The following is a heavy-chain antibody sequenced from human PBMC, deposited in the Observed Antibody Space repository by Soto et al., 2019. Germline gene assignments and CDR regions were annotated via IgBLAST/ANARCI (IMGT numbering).Heavy chain of an antibody. D-gene: IGHD1-7*01. Sequence: QVQLQESGPGLVKPSQTLSLTCTVSGGSISSGGYYWSWIRQPPGKGLEWIGHIYYSGSTYYNPSLKSRVTISVDTSKNQFSLKLSSVTAADTAVYYCARTAGSTGTTANWFDPWGQGTLVTVSS. CDR2: IYYSGST. V-gene: IGHV4-31*03. CDR1: GGSISSGGYY. CDR3: ARTAGSTGTTANWFDP. J-gene: IGHJ5*02.